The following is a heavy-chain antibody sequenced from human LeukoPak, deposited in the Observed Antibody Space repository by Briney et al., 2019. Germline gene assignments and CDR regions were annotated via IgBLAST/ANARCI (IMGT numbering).Heavy chain of an antibody. D-gene: IGHD1-26*01. CDR1: GFTFSGSA. CDR3: TRRFGSYGAFDI. J-gene: IGHJ3*02. V-gene: IGHV3-73*01. CDR2: IRSKANSYAT. Sequence: GGSLRLSCAASGFTFSGSAMHWVRQASGKGLEWVGRIRSKANSYATAYAASVKGRFTISRDDSKNTAYLQMNSLKTEDTAVYYCTRRFGSYGAFDIWGQGTMVTVSS.